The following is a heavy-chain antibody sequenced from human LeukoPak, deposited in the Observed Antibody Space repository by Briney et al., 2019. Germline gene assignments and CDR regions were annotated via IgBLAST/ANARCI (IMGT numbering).Heavy chain of an antibody. Sequence: SETLSLTCTVSGGSISSSSYYWGWIRQPPGKGLEWIGSIYYSGSTYYNPSLKSRVTISVDTSKNQFSLKLSSVTAADTAVYYCARQMDGSVVVFYYYYYMDVWGKGTTVTISS. J-gene: IGHJ6*03. V-gene: IGHV4-39*01. CDR1: GGSISSSSYY. D-gene: IGHD2-2*01. CDR3: ARQMDGSVVVFYYYYYMDV. CDR2: IYYSGST.